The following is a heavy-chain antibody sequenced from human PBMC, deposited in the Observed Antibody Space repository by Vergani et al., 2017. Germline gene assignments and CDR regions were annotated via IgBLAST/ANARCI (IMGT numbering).Heavy chain of an antibody. Sequence: EVQLVESGGGLVQPGGSLRLSCAASGFTFSSYEMNWVRQAPGKGLEWVSYISSSGSTIYYADSVKGRFTISRDNAKNSLYLQMNSLRAEDTAVYYCARAEDTAMVYYYYGMDVWGQGTTVTVSS. CDR3: ARAEDTAMVYYYYGMDV. CDR2: ISSSGSTI. D-gene: IGHD5-18*01. J-gene: IGHJ6*02. CDR1: GFTFSSYE. V-gene: IGHV3-48*03.